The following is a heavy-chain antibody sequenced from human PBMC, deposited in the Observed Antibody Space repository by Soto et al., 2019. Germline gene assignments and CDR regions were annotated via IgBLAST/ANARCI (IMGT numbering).Heavy chain of an antibody. Sequence: PGGSLRLSCAASGFTFSSYDMHWVRQATGKGLEWVSAIGTAGDTYYPGSVKGRFTISRENAKNSLYLQMNSLRAGDTAVYYCARGGDYGDYYFDYWGQGTLVTVSS. V-gene: IGHV3-13*01. D-gene: IGHD4-17*01. CDR3: ARGGDYGDYYFDY. CDR1: GFTFSSYD. J-gene: IGHJ4*02. CDR2: IGTAGDT.